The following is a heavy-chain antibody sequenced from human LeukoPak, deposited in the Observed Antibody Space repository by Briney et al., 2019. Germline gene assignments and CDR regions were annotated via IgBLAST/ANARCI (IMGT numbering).Heavy chain of an antibody. Sequence: ASVKVSCKASGYTFTSYYMHWVRQAPQQGLEWMGIINPSGGTTSYAQNFQGRVTMTRDTSTSTVYMELGSLRSEDTAVYYCARESSRMGATRGGFDYWGQGTLVTVSS. CDR1: GYTFTSYY. CDR2: INPSGGTT. CDR3: ARESSRMGATRGGFDY. J-gene: IGHJ4*02. D-gene: IGHD1-26*01. V-gene: IGHV1-46*01.